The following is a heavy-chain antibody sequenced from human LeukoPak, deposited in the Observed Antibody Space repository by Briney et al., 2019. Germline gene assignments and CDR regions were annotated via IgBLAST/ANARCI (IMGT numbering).Heavy chain of an antibody. CDR1: GGSISSSSYY. V-gene: IGHV4-39*07. J-gene: IGHJ6*03. CDR2: IYYSGST. CDR3: ARGRGTMVRGVTPRYYYYYYMDV. D-gene: IGHD3-10*01. Sequence: SETLSLTCTVSGGSISSSSYYWGWIRQPPGKGLEWIGSIYYSGSTYYNPSLKSRVTISVDTSKNQFSLKLSSVTAADTAVYYCARGRGTMVRGVTPRYYYYYYMDVWGKGTTVTVSS.